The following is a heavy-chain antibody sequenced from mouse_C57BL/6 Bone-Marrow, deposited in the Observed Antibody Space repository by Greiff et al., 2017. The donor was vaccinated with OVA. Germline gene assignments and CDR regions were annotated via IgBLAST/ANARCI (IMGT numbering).Heavy chain of an antibody. Sequence: VQLQQSGAELARPGASVKLSCKASGYTFTSYGISWVKQRTGQGLEWIGEIYPRSGNTYYNEKFKGKATLTADKSSSTAYMELRSLTSEDSAVDFCARSPLFRLFDYWGQGTTLTVSS. CDR2: IYPRSGNT. CDR3: ARSPLFRLFDY. V-gene: IGHV1-81*01. D-gene: IGHD1-1*01. CDR1: GYTFTSYG. J-gene: IGHJ2*01.